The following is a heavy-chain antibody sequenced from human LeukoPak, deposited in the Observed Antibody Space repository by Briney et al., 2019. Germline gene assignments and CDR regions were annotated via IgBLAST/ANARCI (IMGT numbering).Heavy chain of an antibody. Sequence: PGGSLRLSCAASGFTFRDYSMNWVRQAPGKGLEWVSAISGSGGSTYYDDSVKGRFTISRDNSKNTLYLQMRSLRADDTAVYYCAKGYYYDFWSGYSVIDYWGQGTLVTASS. D-gene: IGHD3-3*01. CDR1: GFTFRDYS. CDR3: AKGYYYDFWSGYSVIDY. V-gene: IGHV3-23*01. J-gene: IGHJ4*02. CDR2: ISGSGGST.